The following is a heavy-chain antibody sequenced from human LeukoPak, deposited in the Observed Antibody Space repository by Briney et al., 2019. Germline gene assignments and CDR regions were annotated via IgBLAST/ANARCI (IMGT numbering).Heavy chain of an antibody. D-gene: IGHD3-10*01. Sequence: GGSLRLSCAASGFTFSSYSMNWVRQAPGKGLEWVSSISSNSSYISYADSVKGRFTISRDNAKNSLYLQMNSLRAEDTAVYYCARVPPLLWFGELSYYYYYMDVWGKGTTVTVSS. V-gene: IGHV3-21*01. J-gene: IGHJ6*03. CDR2: ISSNSSYI. CDR1: GFTFSSYS. CDR3: ARVPPLLWFGELSYYYYYMDV.